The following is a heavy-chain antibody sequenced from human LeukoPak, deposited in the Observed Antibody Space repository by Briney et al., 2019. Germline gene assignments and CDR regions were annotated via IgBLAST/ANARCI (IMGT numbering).Heavy chain of an antibody. CDR1: GGSISSSSYY. D-gene: IGHD6-13*01. CDR2: IYYSGST. J-gene: IGHJ4*02. Sequence: PSETLSLTCTVSGGSISSSSYYWGWIRQPPGKGLEWIGSIYYSGSTYYNPSLKSRVTISVDTSKNQSSLKLSSVTAADTAVYYCAIFSSWYNYWGQGTLVTVSS. V-gene: IGHV4-39*01. CDR3: AIFSSWYNY.